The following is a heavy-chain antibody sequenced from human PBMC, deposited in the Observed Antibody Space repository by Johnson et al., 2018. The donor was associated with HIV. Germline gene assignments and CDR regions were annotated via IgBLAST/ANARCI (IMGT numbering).Heavy chain of an antibody. CDR2: ISWKSGRI. J-gene: IGHJ3*02. D-gene: IGHD3-22*01. CDR1: GFTFDDYA. V-gene: IGHV3-9*01. Sequence: VQLVESGGGVVQPGGSLRLSCAASGFTFDDYAMHWVRQAPGKGLEWVSGISWKSGRIGYADSVTVRFTISSDNAKNSLYLQMNSLRAEDTAVYYCARGSRYTYDYDDAHLLHAFDIWGQGTMVTVSS. CDR3: ARGSRYTYDYDDAHLLHAFDI.